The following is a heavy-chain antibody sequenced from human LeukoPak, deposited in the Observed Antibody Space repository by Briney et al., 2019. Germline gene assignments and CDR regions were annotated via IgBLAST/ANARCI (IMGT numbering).Heavy chain of an antibody. V-gene: IGHV4-59*08. Sequence: SETLSLTCTVSGGSISSDHWSWIRQPPGKGLEWIGCISYRGSTHYNPSLKSRVTISVDTSKNHFSLKLSSVTAADTAVYYCARVRGLGVITPYLDYWGQGTLVTVSS. CDR2: ISYRGST. CDR1: GGSISSDH. D-gene: IGHD3-16*02. J-gene: IGHJ4*02. CDR3: ARVRGLGVITPYLDY.